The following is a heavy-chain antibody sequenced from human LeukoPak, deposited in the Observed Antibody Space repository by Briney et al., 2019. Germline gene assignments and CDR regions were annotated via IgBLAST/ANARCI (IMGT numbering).Heavy chain of an antibody. J-gene: IGHJ4*02. CDR2: IYYSGST. V-gene: IGHV4-38-2*02. Sequence: SETLSLTCTGSDYSISSGYYWGWIRQPPGKGLERLGSIYYSGSTYYNPSVKSRVTISEDTSKNQYSMKLSSVTAADTAVYYCARGASSRFEHWGQGTLVTVSS. D-gene: IGHD6-13*01. CDR1: DYSISSGYY. CDR3: ARGASSRFEH.